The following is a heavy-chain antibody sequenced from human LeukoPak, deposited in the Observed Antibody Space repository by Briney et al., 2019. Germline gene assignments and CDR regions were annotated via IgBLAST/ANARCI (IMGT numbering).Heavy chain of an antibody. D-gene: IGHD5-18*01. V-gene: IGHV3-11*01. CDR1: GFTFSDYY. CDR2: ISSSGSTI. CDR3: ARDQVDTAMVRDPLDY. Sequence: GGSLRLSCAASGFTFSDYYMSWIRQAPGKGLEWVSYISSSGSTIYYADSVKGRFTISRDNAKNSLYLQMNSLRAEDTAVYYCARDQVDTAMVRDPLDYWGQGTLVTVSS. J-gene: IGHJ4*02.